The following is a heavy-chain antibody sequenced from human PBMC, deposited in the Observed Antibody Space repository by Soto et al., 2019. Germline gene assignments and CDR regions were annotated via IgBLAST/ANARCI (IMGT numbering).Heavy chain of an antibody. CDR3: ARGDGSVYQFFDY. CDR1: GGSISSYY. D-gene: IGHD3-22*01. CDR2: IYYTGST. V-gene: IGHV4-59*08. Sequence: SETLSLTCTVSGGSISSYYWSWIRQPPGKGLEWIGYIYYTGSTNYYPSLKSRVTISVDTSKNQFSLKLSSVTAAETAVYYCARGDGSVYQFFDYGGQGTPVTVSS. J-gene: IGHJ4*02.